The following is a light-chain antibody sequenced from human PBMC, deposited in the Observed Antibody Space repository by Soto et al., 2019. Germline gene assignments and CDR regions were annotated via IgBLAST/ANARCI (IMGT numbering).Light chain of an antibody. V-gene: IGLV2-23*02. J-gene: IGLJ2*01. CDR2: EVS. CDR3: CSYAGSSTFVVV. Sequence: QPASVSGSPGQSITISCTGTSSDVGSYNLVSWYQQHPGKAPKLMIYEVSKRPSGVSNRFSGSKSGNTASLTISGLQAEDEADYYCCSYAGSSTFVVVFGGGTKVTVL. CDR1: SSDVGSYNL.